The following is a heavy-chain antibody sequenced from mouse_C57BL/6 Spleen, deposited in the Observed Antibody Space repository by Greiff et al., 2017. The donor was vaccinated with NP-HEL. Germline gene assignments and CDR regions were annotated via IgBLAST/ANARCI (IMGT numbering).Heavy chain of an antibody. CDR3: ARTGGQYFDV. D-gene: IGHD3-3*01. Sequence: VQLQQSGPELVKPGASVKISCKASGYAFSSSWMNWVKQRPGKGLEWIGRIYPGDGDTNYNGKFTGKATLTADKSSSTAYMQLSSLTSEDSAVYFCARTGGQYFDVWGTGTTVTVSS. V-gene: IGHV1-82*01. J-gene: IGHJ1*03. CDR1: GYAFSSSW. CDR2: IYPGDGDT.